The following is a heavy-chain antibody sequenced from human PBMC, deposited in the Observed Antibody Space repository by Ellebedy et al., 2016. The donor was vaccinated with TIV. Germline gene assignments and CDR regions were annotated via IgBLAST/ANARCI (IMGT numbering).Heavy chain of an antibody. CDR2: SNHNGVT. CDR3: ARGYHYMDV. CDR1: GGSLSGSF. J-gene: IGHJ6*03. Sequence: SETLSLXXAVHGGSLSGSFWTWIRQPPGKGLEWIGESNHNGVTNYNPSLESRVTISVDTSKNQFSLKLSSVTAADTAVYYCARGYHYMDVWGKGTTVTVSS. V-gene: IGHV4-34*01.